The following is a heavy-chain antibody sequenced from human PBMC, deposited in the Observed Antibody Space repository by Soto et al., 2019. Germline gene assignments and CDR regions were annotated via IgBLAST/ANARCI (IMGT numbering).Heavy chain of an antibody. D-gene: IGHD3-10*01. Sequence: QVQLVQSGPEVKKPGSSVKVSCTASGGTLTSYTINWVRQAPGQGLEWMGRIIPLVEMANYAQKFQGRITITANTSPSAPYMELSSLRYEDTAVYYCARGDTSFDIWGRGTLITVSS. J-gene: IGHJ2*01. CDR2: IIPLVEMA. CDR1: GGTLTSYT. V-gene: IGHV1-69*02. CDR3: ARGDTSFDI.